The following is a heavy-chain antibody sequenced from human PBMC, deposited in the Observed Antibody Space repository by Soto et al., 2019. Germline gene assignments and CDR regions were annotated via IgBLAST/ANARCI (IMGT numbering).Heavy chain of an antibody. J-gene: IGHJ4*02. Sequence: QVHLVQSGAEVKKPGASVKVSCKASGYTFTSYGITWVRQAPGQGLEWMGWISAHNGNTDYAQKLQGRVIVTSDTSTGTAYMGLRSMRSDDTAVYYCARGRYGDYWGQGALVTVSS. V-gene: IGHV1-18*01. D-gene: IGHD1-1*01. CDR1: GYTFTSYG. CDR2: ISAHNGNT. CDR3: ARGRYGDY.